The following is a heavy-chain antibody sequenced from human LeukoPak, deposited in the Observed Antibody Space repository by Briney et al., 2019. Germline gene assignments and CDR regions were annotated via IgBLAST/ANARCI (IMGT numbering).Heavy chain of an antibody. CDR3: ARVGSSPRTMIVVEPDFDY. Sequence: GGSLRLSCAASGFTFSSYAMHWVRKAPGKGLEYVSAISSNGGSTYYANSVKGRFTISRDNSKNTLYLQMGSLRAEDMAVYYCARVGSSPRTMIVVEPDFDYWGQGTLVTVSS. V-gene: IGHV3-64*01. CDR2: ISSNGGST. CDR1: GFTFSSYA. J-gene: IGHJ4*02. D-gene: IGHD3-22*01.